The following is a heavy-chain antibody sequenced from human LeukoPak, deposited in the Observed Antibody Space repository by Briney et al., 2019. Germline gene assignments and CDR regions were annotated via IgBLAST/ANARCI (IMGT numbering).Heavy chain of an antibody. D-gene: IGHD4-23*01. Sequence: SETLSLTCTVSGGSISSSSYYWGWIRQPPGKGLEWIGSIYYSGSTYYNPSLKSRVTISVDTSKNQFSLKLSSVTAADTAVYYCARLVVTPRAFDIWGQGTMVTVSS. CDR3: ARLVVTPRAFDI. CDR1: GGSISSSSYY. V-gene: IGHV4-39*07. J-gene: IGHJ3*02. CDR2: IYYSGST.